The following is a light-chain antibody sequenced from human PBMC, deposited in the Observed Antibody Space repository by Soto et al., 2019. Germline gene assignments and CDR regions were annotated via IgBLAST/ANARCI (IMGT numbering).Light chain of an antibody. Sequence: EIVMTQSPATLSVSPGERATLSCRASQSLSSNLAWYQQKPGQAPRLLIYGASTRATGIPARFSGSGSGTEFPLTISSLQSEDFAVYYCQQYNNWTSHIIFGPGTIVHIK. V-gene: IGKV3-15*01. CDR1: QSLSSN. CDR2: GAS. CDR3: QQYNNWTSHII. J-gene: IGKJ3*01.